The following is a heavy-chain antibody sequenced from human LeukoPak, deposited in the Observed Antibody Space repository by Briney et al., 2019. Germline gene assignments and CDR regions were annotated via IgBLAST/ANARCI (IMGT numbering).Heavy chain of an antibody. CDR1: GGSISSYY. J-gene: IGHJ5*02. D-gene: IGHD3-10*01. V-gene: IGHV4-59*12. Sequence: KPSETLSLTCTVSGGSISSYYWSWIRQPPGKGLEYIGYIYYSGYTNYNPSLKSRVTISVDTSKNQFSLKLSSVTAADTAVYYCARGRHYYGSGSYYPWGQGTLVTVSS. CDR2: IYYSGYT. CDR3: ARGRHYYGSGSYYP.